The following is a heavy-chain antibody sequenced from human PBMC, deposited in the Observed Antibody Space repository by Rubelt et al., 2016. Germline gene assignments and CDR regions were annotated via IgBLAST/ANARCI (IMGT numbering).Heavy chain of an antibody. J-gene: IGHJ4*02. CDR2: IKTKTDGGTT. V-gene: IGHV3-15*01. CDR3: LTDDMVGAPLAY. Sequence: VQLQESGPGLVKPLQTLSLTCSVSGGSVSSGNSYWTWIRQRPGKGLEWLGRIKTKTDGGTTDYAAPVKGRFTISRDDSKNTVYLQMNSLKTEDTALFYCLTDDMVGAPLAYWGQGTLVAVSS. CDR1: GGSVSSGNSY. D-gene: IGHD1-26*01.